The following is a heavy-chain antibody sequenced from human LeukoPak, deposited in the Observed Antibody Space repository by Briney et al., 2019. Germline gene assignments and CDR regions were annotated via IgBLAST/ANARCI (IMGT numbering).Heavy chain of an antibody. D-gene: IGHD3-10*01. CDR3: AKDQEAWFGARKVWDYWGY. V-gene: IGHV3-23*01. CDR2: ISGSGGST. Sequence: GGSLRLSCAASGFTFSSYAMSWVRQAPGKGLEWVSAISGSGGSTYYADSVKGRFTISRDNSKNTLYLQMNSLGAEDTAVYYCAKDQEAWFGARKVWDYWGYWGQGTLVTVSS. J-gene: IGHJ4*02. CDR1: GFTFSSYA.